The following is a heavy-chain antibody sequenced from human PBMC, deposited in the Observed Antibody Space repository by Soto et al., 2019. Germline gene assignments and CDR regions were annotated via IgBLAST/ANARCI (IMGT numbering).Heavy chain of an antibody. J-gene: IGHJ1*01. CDR1: GGTFSSYA. CDR3: ARMAVVVVAATEYFQH. Sequence: QVQLVQSGAEVKKPGSSVKVSCKASGGTFSSYAISWVRQAPGQGLEWMGGIIPIFGTANYAQKFQGRVTMTADETTSTAYMELSSLRSEDTAVYYCARMAVVVVAATEYFQHWGQGTLVTVSS. D-gene: IGHD2-15*01. CDR2: IIPIFGTA. V-gene: IGHV1-69*12.